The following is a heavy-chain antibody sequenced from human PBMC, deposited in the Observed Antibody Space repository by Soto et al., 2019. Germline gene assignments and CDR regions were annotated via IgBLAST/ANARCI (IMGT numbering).Heavy chain of an antibody. D-gene: IGHD3-22*01. J-gene: IGHJ4*02. Sequence: QEQLVQSGAEVKKPGSSVKGSCKASGGIFSSYAISWVRQAPGQGLEWMGGIIPIFGTANYAQKFQGRVTITADESTNTSYTDLSSLKSEATSIYYCARGGSGYVCFTAFWGQGTLVTVSS. CDR2: IIPIFGTA. V-gene: IGHV1-69*01. CDR3: ARGGSGYVCFTAF. CDR1: GGIFSSYA.